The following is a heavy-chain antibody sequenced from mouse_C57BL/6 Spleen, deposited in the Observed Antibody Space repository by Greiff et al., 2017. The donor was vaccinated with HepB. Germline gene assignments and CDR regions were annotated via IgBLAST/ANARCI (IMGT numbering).Heavy chain of an antibody. CDR3: ARAVSLAH. V-gene: IGHV1-69*01. CDR1: GYTFTSYW. Sequence: VQLQQPGAELVMPGASVKLSCKASGYTFTSYWMHWVKQRPGQGLEWIGEIDPSDSYTNYNQKFKGKSTLTVDKSSSTAYMQLSSLTSEDSAVYCCARAVSLAHWGHGTLFTVSP. J-gene: IGHJ3*01. CDR2: IDPSDSYT.